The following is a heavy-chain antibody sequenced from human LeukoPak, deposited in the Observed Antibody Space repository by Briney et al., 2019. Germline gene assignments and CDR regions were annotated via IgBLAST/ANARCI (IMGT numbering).Heavy chain of an antibody. CDR1: GGSISSYY. V-gene: IGHV4-59*01. CDR3: ARVDPSSGSDY. D-gene: IGHD6-19*01. CDR2: IYYSGST. J-gene: IGHJ4*02. Sequence: PSETLSLTCTVSGGSISSYYWSWIRQPPGKGLEWIGYIYYSGSTNYNPSLKSRVTISVDTSKSQFSLKLSSVTAADTAVYYCARVDPSSGSDYWGQGTLVTVSS.